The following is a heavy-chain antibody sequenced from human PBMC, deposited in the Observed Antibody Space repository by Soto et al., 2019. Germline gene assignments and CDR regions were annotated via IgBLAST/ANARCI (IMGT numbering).Heavy chain of an antibody. D-gene: IGHD3-10*01. V-gene: IGHV4-59*01. CDR2: IYYSGST. CDR3: ARDRWGEDGSGSYSLDY. CDR1: GGSISSYY. Sequence: QVQLQESGPGLVKPSETLSLTCTVSGGSISSYYWSWIRQPPGKGLEWIGYIYYSGSTNYNPSLKSLVTISVATSKNQFSLKLSSVTAADTAVYYCARDRWGEDGSGSYSLDYWGQGTLVTVSS. J-gene: IGHJ4*02.